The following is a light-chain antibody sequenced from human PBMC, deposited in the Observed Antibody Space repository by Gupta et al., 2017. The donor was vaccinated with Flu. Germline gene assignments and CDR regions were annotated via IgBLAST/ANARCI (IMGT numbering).Light chain of an antibody. CDR1: QSVSSY. CDR2: DAS. Sequence: EEATLSCRAIQSVSSYLAGYQQKPGQAPRLLIYDASNRATGIPDRFSGSGSGTDFTLTISSLEPEDFAVYYCQQRTNWPPITFGQGTRLEIK. J-gene: IGKJ5*01. V-gene: IGKV3-11*01. CDR3: QQRTNWPPIT.